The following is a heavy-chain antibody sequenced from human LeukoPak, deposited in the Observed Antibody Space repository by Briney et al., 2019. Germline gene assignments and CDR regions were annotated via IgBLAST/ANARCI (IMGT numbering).Heavy chain of an antibody. V-gene: IGHV4-59*01. Sequence: PSETLSLTCTVSGGSISSYYWSWTRQPPGKGLEWIGYIYYSGSTNYNPSLKSRITISVNTSKNQFSLKLSSVTAADTAVYYCAVGYCSGGSCSHAFDIWGQGTMVTVSS. CDR3: AVGYCSGGSCSHAFDI. CDR1: GGSISSYY. D-gene: IGHD2-15*01. J-gene: IGHJ3*02. CDR2: IYYSGST.